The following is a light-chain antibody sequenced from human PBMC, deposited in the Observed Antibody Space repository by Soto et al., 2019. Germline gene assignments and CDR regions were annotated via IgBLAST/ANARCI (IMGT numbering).Light chain of an antibody. J-gene: IGKJ1*01. V-gene: IGKV3-11*01. CDR1: QSVSSY. CDR2: DAS. Sequence: EIVSTQSPATLSLSPGERATLSCRASQSVSSYLAWYQQKPGQAPRLLIYDASNRATGIPARFSGSGSGTDFTLTISSLEPEDFAIYYCQQRSNWRGTLGQGTKVDIK. CDR3: QQRSNWRGT.